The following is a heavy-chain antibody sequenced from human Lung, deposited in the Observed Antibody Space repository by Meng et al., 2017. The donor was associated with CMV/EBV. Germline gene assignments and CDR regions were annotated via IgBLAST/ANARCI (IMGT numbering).Heavy chain of an antibody. CDR2: TYSDGTT. Sequence: CSLSRGPMSSGRYCWSWIRQHPEKGLEWIGYTYSDGTTHYNPSLRSRISISVDTSKKQFYLKLDSVTAADTAVYYCARQAPDNYFDTWGQGALVTVSS. J-gene: IGHJ5*02. V-gene: IGHV4-31*03. CDR1: RGPMSSGRYC. CDR3: ARQAPDNYFDT.